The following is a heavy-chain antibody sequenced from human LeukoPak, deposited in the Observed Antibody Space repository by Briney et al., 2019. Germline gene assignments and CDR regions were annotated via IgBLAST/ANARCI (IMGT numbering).Heavy chain of an antibody. J-gene: IGHJ4*02. D-gene: IGHD5-18*01. Sequence: GGSLRLSCATSGFPFETNAMSWFRQAPGKGLEWVATIGNTETFYADSVTGRFTISRDNSKNTVNLQMNRLRVEDTAIYYCAKDWIQFNRVFDCFDSWGQGTLVTVSS. CDR3: AKDWIQFNRVFDCFDS. V-gene: IGHV3-23*01. CDR2: IGNTET. CDR1: GFPFETNA.